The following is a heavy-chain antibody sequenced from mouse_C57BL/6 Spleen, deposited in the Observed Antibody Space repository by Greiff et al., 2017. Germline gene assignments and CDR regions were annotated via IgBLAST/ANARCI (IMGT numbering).Heavy chain of an antibody. Sequence: VQLQQSGPELVKPGASVKISCKASGYAFSSSWMNWVKQRPGKGLEWIGRIYPGDGDTNYNGKFKGKATLTADKSSSTAYMQLSILTSEDSAVYFCANYDGFAWFAYWGQGTLVTVSA. D-gene: IGHD2-3*01. V-gene: IGHV1-82*01. CDR2: IYPGDGDT. J-gene: IGHJ3*01. CDR3: ANYDGFAWFAY. CDR1: GYAFSSSW.